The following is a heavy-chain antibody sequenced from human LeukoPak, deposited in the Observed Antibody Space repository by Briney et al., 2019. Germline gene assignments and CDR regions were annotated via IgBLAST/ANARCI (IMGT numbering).Heavy chain of an antibody. D-gene: IGHD2-2*01. Sequence: SQTLSLTCTVSGGSISSGDYYWSWIRQPAGKGLEWIGYIYYSGRTYYNPSLKSRVTISVDTSKNQFSLNLTSVTAADTAVYYCAALQRPAALDYWGQGTLITVSS. J-gene: IGHJ4*02. CDR1: GGSISSGDYY. CDR3: AALQRPAALDY. V-gene: IGHV4-30-4*01. CDR2: IYYSGRT.